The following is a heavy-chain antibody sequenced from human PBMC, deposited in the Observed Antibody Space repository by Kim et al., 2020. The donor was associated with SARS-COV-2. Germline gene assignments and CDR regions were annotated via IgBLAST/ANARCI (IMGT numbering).Heavy chain of an antibody. D-gene: IGHD2-2*01. Sequence: GGSLRLSCAASGFTFSDYYMSWIRQAPGKGLEWVSYISSSSSYTNYADSVKGRFTISRDNAKNSLYLQMNSLRAEDTAVYYCASGVVPAHSEPDAFDIWGQGTMVTVSS. CDR1: GFTFSDYY. J-gene: IGHJ3*02. V-gene: IGHV3-11*06. CDR2: ISSSSSYT. CDR3: ASGVVPAHSEPDAFDI.